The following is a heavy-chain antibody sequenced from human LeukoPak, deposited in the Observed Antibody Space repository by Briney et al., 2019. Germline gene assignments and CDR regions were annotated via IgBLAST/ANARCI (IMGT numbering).Heavy chain of an antibody. CDR3: ARIDIVVVVAANKDDY. J-gene: IGHJ4*02. CDR1: GYTFTGYY. CDR2: INPNSGGT. V-gene: IGHV1-2*02. Sequence: ASVKVPCKASGYTFTGYYMHWVRQAPGQGLEWMGWINPNSGGTNYAQKFQGRVTMTRDTSISTAYMELSRLRSDDTAVYYCARIDIVVVVAANKDDYWGQGTLVTVSS. D-gene: IGHD2-15*01.